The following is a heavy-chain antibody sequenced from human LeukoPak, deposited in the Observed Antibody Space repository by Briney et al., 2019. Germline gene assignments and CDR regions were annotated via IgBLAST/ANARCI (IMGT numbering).Heavy chain of an antibody. Sequence: GSSVKVSCKASGGTFSSYAISWVRQAPGQGLEWMGGIIPIFGTANYAQKFQGRVTITADESTSTAYMELSSLRSEDTAVYYCAPYYYGSGSSIRTPQGGVAFDIWGQRTMVTVSS. J-gene: IGHJ3*02. V-gene: IGHV1-69*01. CDR2: IIPIFGTA. CDR1: GGTFSSYA. CDR3: APYYYGSGSSIRTPQGGVAFDI. D-gene: IGHD3-10*01.